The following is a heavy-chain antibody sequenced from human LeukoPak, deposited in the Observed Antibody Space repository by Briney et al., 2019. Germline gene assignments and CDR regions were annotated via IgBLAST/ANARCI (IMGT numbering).Heavy chain of an antibody. Sequence: GGSLRLSCAASGFAFSTYAMTWVRQAPEKGLQWVSTISTSGRATYYADSVEGRFTISRDNSKDTLYLQMNSLRADDTAVYYCAKARGSSVYEQFDYWGQGTQVTVSP. J-gene: IGHJ4*02. CDR2: ISTSGRAT. D-gene: IGHD5/OR15-5a*01. CDR1: GFAFSTYA. V-gene: IGHV3-23*01. CDR3: AKARGSSVYEQFDY.